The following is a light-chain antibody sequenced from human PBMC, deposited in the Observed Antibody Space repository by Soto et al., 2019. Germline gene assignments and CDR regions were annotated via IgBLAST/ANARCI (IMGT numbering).Light chain of an antibody. CDR3: QQYNSYAFT. CDR2: DAA. J-gene: IGKJ3*01. CDR1: QTISNC. V-gene: IGKV1-5*01. Sequence: DIQMTQSPSTLSASVGDRVTITCRASQTISNCLAWYQQKPGKAPKLLIYDAAKLESGVPSRFSGSGSGTEFTLTISSLQPDDFGTYYCQQYNSYAFTFGPGTKVDIK.